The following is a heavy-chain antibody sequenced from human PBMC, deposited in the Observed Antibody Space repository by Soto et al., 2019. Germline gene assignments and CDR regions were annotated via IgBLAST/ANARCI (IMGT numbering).Heavy chain of an antibody. CDR1: GGSISTSNW. Sequence: QVQLQESGPGLVKPSGTLSLTCTVSGGSISTSNWWIWVRQPPGRGLEWIGEIYHSGSTYYNPSLKSRVTISVDKSKNQFSRKLSSVTAADTAVYYCARGGGYSYGQPFDYWGQGTLVTVSS. CDR2: IYHSGST. CDR3: ARGGGYSYGQPFDY. V-gene: IGHV4-4*02. D-gene: IGHD5-18*01. J-gene: IGHJ4*02.